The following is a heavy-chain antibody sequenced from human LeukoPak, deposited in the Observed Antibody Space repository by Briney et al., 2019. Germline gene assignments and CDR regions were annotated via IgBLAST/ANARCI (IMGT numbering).Heavy chain of an antibody. Sequence: GRSLRLSCTASGFTFGDYAMSWFRQAPGKGLEWVGFIRSKAYGGTTEYAASVKGRFTISRDDSKSIAYLQMNSLKTEDTAVYYCTRDSSGWLFDYWGQGTLVTVSS. CDR3: TRDSSGWLFDY. CDR2: IRSKAYGGTT. J-gene: IGHJ4*02. V-gene: IGHV3-49*03. CDR1: GFTFGDYA. D-gene: IGHD6-19*01.